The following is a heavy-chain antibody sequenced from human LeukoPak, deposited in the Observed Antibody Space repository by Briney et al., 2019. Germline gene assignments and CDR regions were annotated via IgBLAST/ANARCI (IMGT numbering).Heavy chain of an antibody. D-gene: IGHD2-15*01. CDR1: GYTFTSYA. Sequence: ASVKVSCKASGYTFTSYAMNWVRQAPGQGLEWMGWINTNTGNPTYAQGFTGRFVFSLDTSVSTAYLQISSLKAEDTAVYYCARGPPPPRYCSGGSRYTPNWFDPWGQGTLVTVSS. J-gene: IGHJ5*02. CDR2: INTNTGNP. CDR3: ARGPPPPRYCSGGSRYTPNWFDP. V-gene: IGHV7-4-1*02.